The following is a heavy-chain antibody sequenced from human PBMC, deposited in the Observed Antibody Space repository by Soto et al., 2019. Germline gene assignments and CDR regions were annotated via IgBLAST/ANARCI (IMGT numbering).Heavy chain of an antibody. V-gene: IGHV3-23*01. D-gene: IGHD3-16*01. J-gene: IGHJ3*02. Sequence: EVQLLESGGDLVQPGESLRLSCVASGFTLTTSVMSWVRQAPGKGLQWVSSISGGGTTYYADSVKGRFTISRDNSRNTLFLQMSSLRAEDTAVYYCANFLLGHAWEALEIWGQGTMVTVSS. CDR3: ANFLLGHAWEALEI. CDR2: ISGGGTT. CDR1: GFTLTTSV.